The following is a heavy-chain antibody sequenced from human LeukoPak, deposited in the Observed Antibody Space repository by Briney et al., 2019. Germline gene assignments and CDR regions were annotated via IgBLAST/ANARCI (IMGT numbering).Heavy chain of an antibody. CDR1: GYTFTGYY. D-gene: IGHD1-26*01. CDR2: IHPSSGDT. V-gene: IGHV1-46*01. J-gene: IGHJ4*02. Sequence: ASVKVSCKASGYTFTGYYVHWVRRAPGQGLEWMALIHPSSGDTGYAQKLQGRVTMTADTSTSTVYMELSSLRSEDTSVYYCARDLDGSWTLDDYWGQGTLVTVSS. CDR3: ARDLDGSWTLDDY.